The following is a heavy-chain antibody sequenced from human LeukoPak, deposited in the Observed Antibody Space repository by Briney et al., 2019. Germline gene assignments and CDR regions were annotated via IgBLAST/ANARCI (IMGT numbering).Heavy chain of an antibody. CDR2: VYGGGNT. J-gene: IGHJ4*02. CDR3: VRERFGAIVEN. V-gene: IGHV3-53*01. CDR1: GFTVANDR. Sequence: GGSLRLSCAASGFTVANDRMSWVRQPPGKGLEWVSTVYGGGNTAYTDSVKGRFTISRDTSKNTLPLQMNSLRAEDTAVYFCVRERFGAIVENWGQGALVIVSS. D-gene: IGHD3-10*01.